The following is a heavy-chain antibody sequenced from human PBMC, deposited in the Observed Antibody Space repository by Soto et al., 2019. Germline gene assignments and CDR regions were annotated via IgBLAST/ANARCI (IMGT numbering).Heavy chain of an antibody. J-gene: IGHJ4*02. CDR3: AKRSPSGTYYFDF. CDR1: VFTFTSYA. D-gene: IGHD1-26*01. CDR2: IGTRTGDL. V-gene: IGHV3-23*01. Sequence: GSLRLSGAASVFTFTSYAMTWVRQGPGKGLEWVSSIGTRTGDLLYADSVKGRFTISRDNSRNTLYLQMNSLRTEDTAIYYCAKRSPSGTYYFDFWGQGTLVTVSS.